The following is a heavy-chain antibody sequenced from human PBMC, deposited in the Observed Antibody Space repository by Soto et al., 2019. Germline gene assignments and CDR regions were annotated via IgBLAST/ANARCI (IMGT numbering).Heavy chain of an antibody. D-gene: IGHD3-3*01. CDR2: ISGSGGST. J-gene: IGHJ6*01. Sequence: LRLSCAASAFTFSSYAMSWVRQAPGKGLEWVSAISGSGGSTYYADSVKGRFTISRDNSKNTLYLQLNSLRAEDTAVYYCASAQPAIFGVVTLNYYYYGMDVWGQGTTVTVSS. CDR3: ASAQPAIFGVVTLNYYYYGMDV. V-gene: IGHV3-23*01. CDR1: AFTFSSYA.